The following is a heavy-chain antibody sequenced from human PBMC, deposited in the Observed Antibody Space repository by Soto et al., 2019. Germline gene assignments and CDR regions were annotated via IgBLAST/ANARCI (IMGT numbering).Heavy chain of an antibody. CDR3: AKEDIVVVVDSYGMDV. CDR1: GFTFSSYG. D-gene: IGHD2-15*01. V-gene: IGHV3-30*18. Sequence: GSLRLSCAASGFTFSSYGMHWVRQAPGKGLEWVAVISYDGSNKYYADSVKGRFTISRDNSKNTLYLQMNSLRAEDTAVYYCAKEDIVVVVDSYGMDVWGQGTTVTVSS. CDR2: ISYDGSNK. J-gene: IGHJ6*02.